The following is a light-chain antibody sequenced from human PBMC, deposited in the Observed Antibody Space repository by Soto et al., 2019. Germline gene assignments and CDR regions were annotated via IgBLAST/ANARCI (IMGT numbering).Light chain of an antibody. J-gene: IGKJ1*01. V-gene: IGKV2-24*01. Sequence: DTVMTQTPLSSPVTLGQPASISCRSSQSLVYSDGNTYLSWLQQRPGQPPRLLIYQVSNRFSGVTDSFSGSGSGTDFTPKISRVEADDVGVYFCLQFTHFPRTFGHGTKVEI. CDR3: LQFTHFPRT. CDR1: QSLVYSDGNTY. CDR2: QVS.